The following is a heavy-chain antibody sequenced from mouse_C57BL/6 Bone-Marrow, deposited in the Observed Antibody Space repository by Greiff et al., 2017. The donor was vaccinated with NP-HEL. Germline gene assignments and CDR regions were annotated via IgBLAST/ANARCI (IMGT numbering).Heavy chain of an antibody. CDR2: IDPENGDT. D-gene: IGHD1-1*01. V-gene: IGHV14-4*01. CDR3: TTFGRDY. J-gene: IGHJ2*01. CDR1: GFNIKDDY. Sequence: EVMLVESRAELVRPGASVKLSCTASGFNIKDDYMHWVKQRPEQGLEWIGWIDPENGDTEYASKFQGKATITADTSSNTAYLQLSSLTSEDTAVYYCTTFGRDYWGQGTTLTVSS.